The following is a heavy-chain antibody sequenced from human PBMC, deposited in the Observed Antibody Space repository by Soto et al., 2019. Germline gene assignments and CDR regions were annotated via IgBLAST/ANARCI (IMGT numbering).Heavy chain of an antibody. CDR3: AKEAAFRDWLFPLPDY. Sequence: EVQLVESGGGLVQPGRSLRLSCAASGFTFDDYAMHWVRQAPGKGLEWVSGISWNSGSIGYADSVKGRFTISRDNAKNSLYLQMNSLRAEDTALYYCAKEAAFRDWLFPLPDYWGQGTLVTVSS. V-gene: IGHV3-9*01. D-gene: IGHD3-9*01. CDR1: GFTFDDYA. J-gene: IGHJ4*02. CDR2: ISWNSGSI.